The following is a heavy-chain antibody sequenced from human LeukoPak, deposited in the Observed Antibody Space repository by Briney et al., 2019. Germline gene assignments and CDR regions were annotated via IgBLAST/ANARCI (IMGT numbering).Heavy chain of an antibody. CDR3: ARSPSPRRSEIVVLGY. CDR2: ISAYNGNT. J-gene: IGHJ4*02. V-gene: IGHV1-18*01. D-gene: IGHD3-22*01. Sequence: ASVKVSCKASGYTFTSYGISWVRQAPGQGLEWMGWISAYNGNTNYAQKLQGRVTMTTDTSTSTAYMELRSLRSDDTAVYYCARSPSPRRSEIVVLGYWDQGTLVTVSS. CDR1: GYTFTSYG.